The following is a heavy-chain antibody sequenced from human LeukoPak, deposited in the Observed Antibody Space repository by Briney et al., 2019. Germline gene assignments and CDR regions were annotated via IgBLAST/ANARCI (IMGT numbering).Heavy chain of an antibody. CDR2: IYYSGST. V-gene: IGHV4-59*01. J-gene: IGHJ4*02. Sequence: SETLSLTCTVSGGSISSYYWRWIRQPPGKGLEWIGYIYYSGSTNYNPSLKSRVTISVDTSKNQFSLKLSSVTAADTAVYYCARDSGYGSGSPEYWGQGTLVTVSS. CDR1: GGSISSYY. CDR3: ARDSGYGSGSPEY. D-gene: IGHD3-10*01.